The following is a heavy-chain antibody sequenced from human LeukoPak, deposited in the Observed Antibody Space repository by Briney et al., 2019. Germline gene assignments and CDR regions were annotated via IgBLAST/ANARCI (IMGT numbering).Heavy chain of an antibody. D-gene: IGHD2-21*01. CDR2: IIPILGIA. Sequence: SVKVSCKASGGTFSSYAISWVRQAPGQGLEWMGRIIPILGIANYAQKFQGRVTITADKSTSTAYMELSSLRSEDTAVYYCARDSEVINWYCDRRCRGNLVTVSS. CDR3: ARDSEVINWYCDR. J-gene: IGHJ2*01. CDR1: GGTFSSYA. V-gene: IGHV1-69*04.